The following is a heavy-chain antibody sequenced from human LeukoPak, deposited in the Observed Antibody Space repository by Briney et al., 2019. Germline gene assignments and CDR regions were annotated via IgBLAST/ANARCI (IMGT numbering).Heavy chain of an antibody. V-gene: IGHV6-1*01. CDR3: ASSHSSTWYPRY. CDR1: GDSVSSNSAT. Sequence: SQTLSLTCVISGDSVSSNSATWNWIRLSPSRGLEWLGRTYYRSKWYNEYAVSVKSRITINPDTSKNQFSLQLNSVTPEDKAVYYCASSHSSTWYPRYWGQGTPVTVSP. D-gene: IGHD6-13*01. J-gene: IGHJ4*02. CDR2: TYYRSKWYN.